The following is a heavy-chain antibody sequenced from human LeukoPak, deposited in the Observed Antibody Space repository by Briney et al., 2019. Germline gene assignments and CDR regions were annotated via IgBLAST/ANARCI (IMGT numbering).Heavy chain of an antibody. CDR2: IDHSGST. V-gene: IGHV4-34*01. CDR1: GGSFSGYY. D-gene: IGHD3-22*01. J-gene: IGHJ3*02. CDR3: ARGNPVVIAFDI. Sequence: SETLSLTCAVYGGSFSGYYWSWIRQPPGKGLEWLGEIDHSGSTNYNPSLKSRVTISVDTSKNQFSLKLSSVTAADTAVYYCARGNPVVIAFDIWGQGTMVTVSS.